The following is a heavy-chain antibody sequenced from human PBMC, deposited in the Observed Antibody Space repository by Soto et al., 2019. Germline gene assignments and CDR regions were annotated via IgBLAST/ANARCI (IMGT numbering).Heavy chain of an antibody. Sequence: SVKVSCKASGATFNSIAFTWVRQAPGQGLEWVGGIIPISRTTIYSQKFQGRVSMTADEATTTGYLELSSLRFEDTAVYYCARDISGNGGYYFDYWG. J-gene: IGHJ4*01. CDR3: ARDISGNGGYYFDY. V-gene: IGHV1-69*13. CDR2: IIPISRTT. D-gene: IGHD1-20*01. CDR1: GATFNSIA.